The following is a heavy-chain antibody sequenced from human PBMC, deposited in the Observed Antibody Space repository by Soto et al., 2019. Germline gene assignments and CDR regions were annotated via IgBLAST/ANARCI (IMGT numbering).Heavy chain of an antibody. CDR1: GYTFTSYG. V-gene: IGHV1-18*01. J-gene: IGHJ4*02. D-gene: IGHD1-26*01. Sequence: QVQLVQSGAEVKKPGASVKVSCKASGYTFTSYGISWVRQAPGQGLEWMGWISPYNHYTNYAQKLQGRVTMTTDTSTSTAYMELRCLRSDDTAVYYCARDRGSGSYYARFDYWGQGTLVTVSS. CDR2: ISPYNHYT. CDR3: ARDRGSGSYYARFDY.